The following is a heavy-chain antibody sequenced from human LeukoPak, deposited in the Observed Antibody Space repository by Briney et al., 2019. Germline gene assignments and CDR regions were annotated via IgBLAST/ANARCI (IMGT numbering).Heavy chain of an antibody. CDR3: AKGGYTYGYGGYFDL. V-gene: IGHV3-30*18. D-gene: IGHD5-18*01. J-gene: IGHJ2*01. CDR2: ISYDGSNE. CDR1: AFTFSNYG. Sequence: GGSLRLSCAASAFTFSNYGMHWVRQAPGKGLECVADISYDGSNEYYADSVKGRFTISRDNSKNTLDLQMSGLRSEDSAVYYCAKGGYTYGYGGYFDLWGRGTLVTASS.